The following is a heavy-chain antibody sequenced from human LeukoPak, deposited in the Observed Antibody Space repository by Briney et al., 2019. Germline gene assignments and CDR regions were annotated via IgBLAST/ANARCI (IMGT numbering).Heavy chain of an antibody. CDR3: ATSLVLWFGELFSFDY. Sequence: ASVQVSFKVSGYTLTQLSMHWVRQAPGKGLEWMGGFDPEDGETIYAQKFQGRVTMTEDTSTDTAYMELSSLRSEDTAVYYCATSLVLWFGELFSFDYWGQGTLVTVSS. CDR2: FDPEDGET. V-gene: IGHV1-24*01. J-gene: IGHJ4*02. D-gene: IGHD3-10*01. CDR1: GYTLTQLS.